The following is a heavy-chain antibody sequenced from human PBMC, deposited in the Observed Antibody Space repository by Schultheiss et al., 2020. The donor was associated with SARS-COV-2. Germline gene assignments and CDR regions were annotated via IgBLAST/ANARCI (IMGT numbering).Heavy chain of an antibody. CDR2: MYHSGST. CDR1: GGSISSSSYY. J-gene: IGHJ4*02. CDR3: ARGYSYGPYRY. Sequence: SETLSLTCTVSGGSISSSSYYWGWIRQPPGKGLEWIGNMYHSGSTYYNSSLKSRISISVDTSKNQFSLKLSSVTAADTAVYYCARGYSYGPYRYWGQGTLVTVSS. V-gene: IGHV4-39*07. D-gene: IGHD5-18*01.